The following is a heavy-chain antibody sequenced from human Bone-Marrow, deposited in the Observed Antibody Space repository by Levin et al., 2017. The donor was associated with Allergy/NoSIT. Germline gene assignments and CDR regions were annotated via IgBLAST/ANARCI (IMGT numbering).Heavy chain of an antibody. D-gene: IGHD6-6*01. V-gene: IGHV1-8*01. J-gene: IGHJ4*02. CDR3: VRDLQGSTSGYGY. CDR2: MNPNSGNT. Sequence: ASVKVSCKASGYSFARYDINWLRQAPGQGLEWMGYMNPNSGNTDYALEFQGRVAMTRDTSISTAYMEMSRLRTDDTAVYYCVRDLQGSTSGYGYWGQGTLVTVSS. CDR1: GYSFARYD.